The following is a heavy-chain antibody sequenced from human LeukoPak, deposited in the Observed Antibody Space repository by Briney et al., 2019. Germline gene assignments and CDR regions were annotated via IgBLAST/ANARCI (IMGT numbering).Heavy chain of an antibody. CDR1: GGTFSSYA. V-gene: IGHV1-69*04. CDR2: IIPILGIA. Sequence: SVKVSCKASGGTFSSYAISWVRQAPGQGLEWMGRIIPILGIANYAQKFQGRVTITADKSTSTAYMELSSLRSEDTAVYYCARPSSWGAFDIWGQGTMVTVSS. D-gene: IGHD6-13*01. CDR3: ARPSSWGAFDI. J-gene: IGHJ3*02.